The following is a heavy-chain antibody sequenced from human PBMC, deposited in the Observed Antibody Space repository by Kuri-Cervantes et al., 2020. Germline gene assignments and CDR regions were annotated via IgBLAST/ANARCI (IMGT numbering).Heavy chain of an antibody. J-gene: IGHJ5*02. CDR2: MNPDSGNT. CDR1: GFTFTTYD. D-gene: IGHD2-15*01. V-gene: IGHV1-8*02. CDR3: ARGLSCSGGNCYSTWFDP. Sequence: ASVKVSCKASGFTFTTYDINWLRQATGQGLEWMGWMNPDSGNTCYAQKFQGRVTMTRDTSISTAYMELRSLRSDDTAVYYCARGLSCSGGNCYSTWFDPWGQGTLVTVSS.